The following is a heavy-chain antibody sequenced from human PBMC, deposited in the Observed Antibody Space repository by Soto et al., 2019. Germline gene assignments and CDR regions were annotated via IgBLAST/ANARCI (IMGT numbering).Heavy chain of an antibody. V-gene: IGHV4-39*01. J-gene: IGHJ6*03. Sequence: PSETLSLTCTVSGVSISSSSYYWVWIRQPPGKGLEWIGSIYYSGSTYYNPSLKSRVTISVDTSKNQFSLKLSSVTAADTAVYYCARHCKERGYSGYMNYYYYYYMDVWGKGTTVTVSS. CDR1: GVSISSSSYY. CDR3: ARHCKERGYSGYMNYYYYYYMDV. CDR2: IYYSGST. D-gene: IGHD5-12*01.